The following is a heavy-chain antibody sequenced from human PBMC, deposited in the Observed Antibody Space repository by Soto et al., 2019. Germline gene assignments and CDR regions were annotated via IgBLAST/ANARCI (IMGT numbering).Heavy chain of an antibody. CDR1: GFTFSSYW. D-gene: IGHD2-15*01. V-gene: IGHV3-7*01. Sequence: GGSLRLSCAASGFTFSSYWMSWVRQAPGKGLEWVANIKQDGSEKYYVDSVKGRFTISRDNAKNSLYLQMNSLRAEDTAVYYCARDHRNYKYGVVVAAANFDYWGQGTLVTVSS. J-gene: IGHJ4*02. CDR2: IKQDGSEK. CDR3: ARDHRNYKYGVVVAAANFDY.